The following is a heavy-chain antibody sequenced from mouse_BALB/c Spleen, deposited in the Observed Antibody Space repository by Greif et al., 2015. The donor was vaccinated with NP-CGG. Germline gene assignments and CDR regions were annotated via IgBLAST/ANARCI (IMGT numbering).Heavy chain of an antibody. D-gene: IGHD1-1*01. V-gene: IGHV5-15*02. CDR1: GFTFSDYE. CDR3: ARDYYGSSYWYFDV. J-gene: IGHJ1*01. Sequence: VQLKESGGGLVQPGGSRKLSCAASGFTFSDYEMAWVRQAPGKGPEWVAFISNLAYSIYYADTVTGRFTISRENAKNTLYLEMSSLRSEDTAMYYCARDYYGSSYWYFDVWGAGTAVTVSS. CDR2: ISNLAYSI.